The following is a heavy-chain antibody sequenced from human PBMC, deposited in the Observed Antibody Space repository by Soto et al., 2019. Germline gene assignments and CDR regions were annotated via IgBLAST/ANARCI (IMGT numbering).Heavy chain of an antibody. V-gene: IGHV4-30-2*01. Sequence: PSETLSLTCGVSGGSISSGGYSWSWIRQPPGKGLEWIGYIYQSGSTFYNPSLKSRVTISLDKSKNQFSLKLSSVTAADTAVYYCATQEVGGSYVYTFDPWGQGTLVTVS. CDR3: ATQEVGGSYVYTFDP. CDR2: IYQSGST. D-gene: IGHD1-26*01. J-gene: IGHJ5*02. CDR1: GGSISSGGYS.